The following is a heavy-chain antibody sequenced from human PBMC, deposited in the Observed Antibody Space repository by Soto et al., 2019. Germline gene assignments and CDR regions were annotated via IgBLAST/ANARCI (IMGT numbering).Heavy chain of an antibody. J-gene: IGHJ5*02. D-gene: IGHD2-2*01. V-gene: IGHV1-69*13. CDR1: GGTFSSYA. Sequence: ASVKVSCKASGGTFSSYAISWVRQAPGQGLEWMGGIIPIFGTANYAQKFQGRVTITADESTSTAYMELSSLRSEDTAVYYCAREAGYCSSTSCYDWFDPWGQGTLVTVSS. CDR2: IIPIFGTA. CDR3: AREAGYCSSTSCYDWFDP.